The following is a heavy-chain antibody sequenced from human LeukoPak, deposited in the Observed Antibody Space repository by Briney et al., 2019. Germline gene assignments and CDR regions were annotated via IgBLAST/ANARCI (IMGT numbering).Heavy chain of an antibody. CDR1: GLTFSSYD. J-gene: IGHJ4*02. CDR3: AMGRRDGYNFPFDS. CDR2: IGPGGET. Sequence: GGSLRLSCAASGLTFSSYDMHWVRQSTGQGLEWVSAIGPGGETYYSGSVKGRLTISREMAKNSFYLQMNSLTAGDTAVYYCAMGRRDGYNFPFDSWGQGTLVTVSS. V-gene: IGHV3-13*01. D-gene: IGHD5-24*01.